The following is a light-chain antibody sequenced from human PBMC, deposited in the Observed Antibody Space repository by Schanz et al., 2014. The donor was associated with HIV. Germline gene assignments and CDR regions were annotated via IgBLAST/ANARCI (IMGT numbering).Light chain of an antibody. J-gene: IGKJ5*01. CDR1: QSVSSSY. V-gene: IGKV3-20*01. Sequence: EIVLTQSPGTLSLSPGEGATLSCRASQSVSSSYLAWYQQIPGQAPRLLIYGASTRATGIPDRFSGSGSGTEFTLTISSLQSEDFAVYYCQQYKDWLTFGQGTRLEIK. CDR2: GAS. CDR3: QQYKDWLT.